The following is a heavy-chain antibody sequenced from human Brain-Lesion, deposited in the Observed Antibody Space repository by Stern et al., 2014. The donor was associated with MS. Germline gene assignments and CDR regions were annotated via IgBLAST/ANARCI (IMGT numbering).Heavy chain of an antibody. J-gene: IGHJ6*02. Sequence: VQLVESGAEVKKPGASVKVSCKTSGYIFTGYYIHWVRQAPGQGLEWMAWINPNTGGTKYEQKFQGRVTMSRDTSISTAYVELSSLTSDDTAVYYCARDQRGITIFGVVTDYYYLGMDVWGQGTTVPVSS. CDR3: ARDQRGITIFGVVTDYYYLGMDV. CDR2: INPNTGGT. CDR1: GYIFTGYY. D-gene: IGHD3-3*01. V-gene: IGHV1-2*02.